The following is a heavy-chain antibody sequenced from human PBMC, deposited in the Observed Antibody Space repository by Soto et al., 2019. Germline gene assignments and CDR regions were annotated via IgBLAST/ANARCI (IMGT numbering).Heavy chain of an antibody. J-gene: IGHJ5*02. Sequence: EGQRVESGGGLVQPGGSLRLSCAASGFTFSSFEMNWVRQSPCKRLEWVAYISSSGSTIYYADAVKGRFTNSRDNAKNPMYIQLNSLRVEDTYVYYCSSQTAVWPYNWFDAWGQGPLVTVSS. CDR1: GFTFSSFE. D-gene: IGHD2-2*01. CDR2: ISSSGSTI. CDR3: SSQTAVWPYNWFDA. V-gene: IGHV3-48*03.